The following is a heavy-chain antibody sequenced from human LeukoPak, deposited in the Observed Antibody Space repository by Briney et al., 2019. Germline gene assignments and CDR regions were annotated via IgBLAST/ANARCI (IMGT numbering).Heavy chain of an antibody. CDR2: INSDGSST. CDR3: ARGAYYYDSNGFPRFDP. D-gene: IGHD3-22*01. V-gene: IGHV3-74*01. Sequence: GGSLRLSCAASGFTFSSYWMHWVRHAPGKGLVWVSRINSDGSSTSYADSVKGRFTISRDNAKNTLYLQMNSLRAEDTAVYYCARGAYYYDSNGFPRFDPWRQGTLVTVSS. J-gene: IGHJ5*02. CDR1: GFTFSSYW.